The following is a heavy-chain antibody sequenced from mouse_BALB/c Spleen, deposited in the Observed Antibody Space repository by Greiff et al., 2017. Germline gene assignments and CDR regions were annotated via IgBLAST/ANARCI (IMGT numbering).Heavy chain of an antibody. CDR2: ISDGGSYT. CDR1: GFTFSDYY. Sequence: EVQVVESGGGLVKPGGSLKLSCAASGFTFSDYYMYWVRQTPEKRLEWVATISDGGSYTYYPDSVKGRFTISRDNAKNNLYLQMSSLKSEDTAMYYCARAPYGNFYAMDYWGQGTSVTVSS. D-gene: IGHD2-1*01. J-gene: IGHJ4*01. V-gene: IGHV5-4*02. CDR3: ARAPYGNFYAMDY.